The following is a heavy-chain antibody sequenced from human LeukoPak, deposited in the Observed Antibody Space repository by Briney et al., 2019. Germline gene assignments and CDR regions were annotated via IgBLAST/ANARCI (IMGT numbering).Heavy chain of an antibody. CDR1: GFSFSSYW. J-gene: IGHJ4*02. CDR2: IRQDGSEK. D-gene: IGHD5-18*01. CDR3: ASQGIQLWISDTTLTPRGY. V-gene: IGHV3-7*01. Sequence: PGGSLRLSCAASGFSFSSYWMSWVRQAPGKGLEWVANIRQDGSEKYYVDSVKGRFTISRDNAKNSLYLQMNSLRAEDTAVYYCASQGIQLWISDTTLTPRGYWGQGTLVTVSS.